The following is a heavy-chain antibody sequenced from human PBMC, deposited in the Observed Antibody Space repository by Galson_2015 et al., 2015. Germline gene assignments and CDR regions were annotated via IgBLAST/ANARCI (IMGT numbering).Heavy chain of an antibody. CDR2: IYSGGST. CDR1: GFTVSSNY. Sequence: SLRLSCAASGFTVSSNYMSWVRQAPGKGLEWVSVIYSGGSTYYADSVKGRFTISKDNSKNTLYLQMNSLRAEDTAVYYCARTNSPEDYYYYMVAWGKGTPVPVSS. V-gene: IGHV3-53*01. J-gene: IGHJ6*03. CDR3: ARTNSPEDYYYYMVA. D-gene: IGHD1-14*01.